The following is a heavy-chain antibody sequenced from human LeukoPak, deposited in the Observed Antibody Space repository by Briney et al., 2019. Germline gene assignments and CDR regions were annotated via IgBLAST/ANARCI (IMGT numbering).Heavy chain of an antibody. V-gene: IGHV4-59*12. Sequence: SETLSLTCTVSGGSISGYYWSWIRRPPGKGLEWIGYIYYSGSTNYNPSLKSRVTISVDTSKNQFSLKLSSVTAADTAVYYCAVSSGGSCNDNASGCFDYWGQGTLVTVSS. CDR1: GGSISGYY. CDR3: AVSSGGSCNDNASGCFDY. J-gene: IGHJ4*02. D-gene: IGHD2-15*01. CDR2: IYYSGST.